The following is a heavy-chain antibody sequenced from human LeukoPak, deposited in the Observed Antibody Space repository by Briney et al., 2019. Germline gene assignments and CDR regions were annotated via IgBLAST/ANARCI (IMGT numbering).Heavy chain of an antibody. J-gene: IGHJ4*02. CDR1: GFSLSDYH. D-gene: IGHD4-17*01. CDR2: IYSGGST. Sequence: PGGSLRLSCAASGFSLSDYHMNWVRQAPGKGLEWVSVIYSGGSTDYADSVKGRFTISRDNSENTVYIEVNTLRAEDTAVYYCARDPSYDDYTRFDFWGQGALVTISS. CDR3: ARDPSYDDYTRFDF. V-gene: IGHV3-53*01.